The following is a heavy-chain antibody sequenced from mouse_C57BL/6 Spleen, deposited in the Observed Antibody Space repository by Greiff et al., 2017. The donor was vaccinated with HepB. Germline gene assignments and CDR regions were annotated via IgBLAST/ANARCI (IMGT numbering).Heavy chain of an antibody. CDR2: IYPRSGNT. Sequence: QVQLQQSGAELARPGASVKLSCKASGYTFTSYGISWVKQRTGQGLEWIGEIYPRSGNTYYNEKFKGKATLTADKSSSTAYMELRSLTSEDSAVYFCARRGIYYGSSYGYFDVWGTGTTVTVSS. J-gene: IGHJ1*03. D-gene: IGHD1-1*01. V-gene: IGHV1-81*01. CDR3: ARRGIYYGSSYGYFDV. CDR1: GYTFTSYG.